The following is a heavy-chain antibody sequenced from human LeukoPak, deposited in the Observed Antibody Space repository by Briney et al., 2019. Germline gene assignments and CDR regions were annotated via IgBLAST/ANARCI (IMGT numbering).Heavy chain of an antibody. CDR1: GFTFSSYA. CDR3: ANGGVGISASIFDY. CDR2: ISGSGGST. V-gene: IGHV3-23*01. D-gene: IGHD2-8*02. J-gene: IGHJ4*02. Sequence: GGSLRLSCAASGFTFSSYAMSWVRQAPGKGLEWVSAISGSGGSTYCADSVKGRFTISRDNSKNTLYLQMNSLRAEDTAVYYCANGGVGISASIFDYWGQGTLVTVSS.